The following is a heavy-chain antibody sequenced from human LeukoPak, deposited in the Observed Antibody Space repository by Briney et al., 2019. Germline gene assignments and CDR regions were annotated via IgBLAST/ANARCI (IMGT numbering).Heavy chain of an antibody. CDR1: GFTFDDYA. D-gene: IGHD3-16*01. CDR2: ISWNSGSI. V-gene: IGHV3-9*01. CDR3: ARERAGERPRPLLNYYYMDV. Sequence: PGGSLRLSCAASGFTFDDYAMHWVRQAPGKGLEWVSGISWNSGSIGYADSVKGRFTISRDNAKNALYLRMDSLRAEDTAVYYCARERAGERPRPLLNYYYMDVWGKGTTVTISS. J-gene: IGHJ6*03.